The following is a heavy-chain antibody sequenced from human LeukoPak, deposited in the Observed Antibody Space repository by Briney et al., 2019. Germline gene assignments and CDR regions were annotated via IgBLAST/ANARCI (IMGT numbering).Heavy chain of an antibody. CDR1: GFTFSSYA. D-gene: IGHD4/OR15-4a*01. CDR2: ISDNGGGR. J-gene: IGHJ4*02. Sequence: GGSLRLSCAASGFTFSSYAMSWVRQAPGEGLEWVSGISDNGGGRYYADSVKGRFTISRDNSKNMLYLQMNSLRAEDTAVYYCAKESGALGAPLYDYWGRGILVTASS. V-gene: IGHV3-23*01. CDR3: AKESGALGAPLYDY.